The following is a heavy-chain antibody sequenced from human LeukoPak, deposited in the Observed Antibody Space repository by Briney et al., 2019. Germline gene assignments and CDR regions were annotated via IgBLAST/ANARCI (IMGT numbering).Heavy chain of an antibody. CDR1: GYTFTGYY. Sequence: GASVKVSCKASGYTFTGYYMHWVRQAPGQGLEWMGWINPNSGGTNYAQKFQGRVTMTRDTSISTAYMELSRLRSDDTAVYYCARDNKYSGYERSLDYWGQGTLVTVSS. V-gene: IGHV1-2*02. CDR3: ARDNKYSGYERSLDY. J-gene: IGHJ4*02. D-gene: IGHD5-12*01. CDR2: INPNSGGT.